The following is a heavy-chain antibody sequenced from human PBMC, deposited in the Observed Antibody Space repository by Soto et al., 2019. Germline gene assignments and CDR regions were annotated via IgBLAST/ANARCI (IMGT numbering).Heavy chain of an antibody. D-gene: IGHD6-13*01. CDR3: ARGYSSSWMKDFYYGMDV. CDR2: IWFDGSNK. Sequence: PGGSLRLSCAASGFTFSTYGIHWVRQAPGKGLEWVAVIWFDGSNKFYADSVKGRFTISRDNSKNMLFLQMTSLSAEDTAVYYCARGYSSSWMKDFYYGMDVWGQGTTVTVSS. V-gene: IGHV3-33*01. CDR1: GFTFSTYG. J-gene: IGHJ6*02.